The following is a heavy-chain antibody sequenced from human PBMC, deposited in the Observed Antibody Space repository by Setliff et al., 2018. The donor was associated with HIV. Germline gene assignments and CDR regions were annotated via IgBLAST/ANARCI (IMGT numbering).Heavy chain of an antibody. CDR2: ISGSGDSR. Sequence: LRLSCAASGFTFSGFEMNWVRQAPGKGLEWVSYISGSGDSRAYADSVKGRFTISRDNAKNSLYLQMNSLRVDDTAVYYCARYFDSTDYWGQGTLVTVSS. J-gene: IGHJ4*02. CDR3: ARYFDSTDY. V-gene: IGHV3-48*03. CDR1: GFTFSGFE. D-gene: IGHD3-9*01.